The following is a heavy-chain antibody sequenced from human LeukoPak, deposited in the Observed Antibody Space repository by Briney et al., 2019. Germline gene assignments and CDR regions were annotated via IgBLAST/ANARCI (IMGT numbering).Heavy chain of an antibody. CDR2: ISSSSSTI. V-gene: IGHV3-48*04. Sequence: GGSLRLSCAVSGFTFSSYDMNWVRQAPGKGLEWVSYISSSSSTIYYADSVKGRFTISRDNAKNTLYLQMNSLRAEDTAVYYCTTDRSSIAVRPHWGQGTLVTVSS. CDR1: GFTFSSYD. J-gene: IGHJ4*02. D-gene: IGHD6-6*01. CDR3: TTDRSSIAVRPH.